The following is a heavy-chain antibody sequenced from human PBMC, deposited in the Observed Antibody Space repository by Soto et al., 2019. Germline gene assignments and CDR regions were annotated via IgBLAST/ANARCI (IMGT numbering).Heavy chain of an antibody. CDR3: AKAKGHQGGPVRFLEWSPPPGFDY. Sequence: PGGSLRLSCAASGFTFSSYAMSWVRQAPGKGLEWVSAISGSGGSTYYADSVKGRFTISRDNSKNTLYLQMNSLRAEDTAVYYCAKAKGHQGGPVRFLEWSPPPGFDYWGQGTLVTVSS. J-gene: IGHJ4*02. CDR1: GFTFSSYA. D-gene: IGHD3-3*01. V-gene: IGHV3-23*01. CDR2: ISGSGGST.